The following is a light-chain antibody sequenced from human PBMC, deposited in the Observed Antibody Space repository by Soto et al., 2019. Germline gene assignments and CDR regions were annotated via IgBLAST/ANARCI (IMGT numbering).Light chain of an antibody. CDR2: KNN. CDR3: ASWDDSLNGVV. V-gene: IGLV1-44*01. J-gene: IGLJ2*01. CDR1: SSSIGRNT. Sequence: QSVLTQPPSASGTPGQRVTISCSGSSSSIGRNTVNWYQHLPGTAPKLLIYKNNKRPSGVPDRCSGSKSGTSASLAISGLQSEDEADYYCASWDDSLNGVVFGGRTKVTVL.